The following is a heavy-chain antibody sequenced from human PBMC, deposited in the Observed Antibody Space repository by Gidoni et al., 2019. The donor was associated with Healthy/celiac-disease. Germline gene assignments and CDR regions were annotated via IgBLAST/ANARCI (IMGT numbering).Heavy chain of an antibody. D-gene: IGHD4-17*01. V-gene: IGHV1-69*04. CDR2: IIPILGIA. CDR3: ARDQLYGDFDLDFYYYYYYMDV. J-gene: IGHJ6*03. Sequence: QVQLVQSGAEVKKPGSSVKVSCKASGGTFSSYAISWVRQAPGQGLEWMGRIIPILGIANYAQKFQGRVTITADKSTSTAYMELSSLRSEDTAVYYCARDQLYGDFDLDFYYYYYYMDVWGKGTTVTVSS. CDR1: GGTFSSYA.